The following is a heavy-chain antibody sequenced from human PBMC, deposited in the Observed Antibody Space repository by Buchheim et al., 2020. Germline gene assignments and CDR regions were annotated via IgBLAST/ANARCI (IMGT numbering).Heavy chain of an antibody. V-gene: IGHV3-30-3*01. CDR2: ISYDGSNK. D-gene: IGHD3-3*01. Sequence: QVQLVESGGGVVQPGRSLRLSCAASGFTFSSYAMHWVRQAPGKGLEWVAVISYDGSNKYYADSVKGRFTISRDNSKKTLYLQMNSLRAEDTAVYYCAREGITIFGVDLYGMDVWGQGTT. CDR3: AREGITIFGVDLYGMDV. CDR1: GFTFSSYA. J-gene: IGHJ6*02.